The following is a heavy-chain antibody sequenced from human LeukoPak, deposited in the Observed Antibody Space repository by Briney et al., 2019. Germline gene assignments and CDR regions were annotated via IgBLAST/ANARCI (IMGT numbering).Heavy chain of an antibody. CDR3: ARALSWTTESYYYMDV. CDR1: GYTFTSYD. V-gene: IGHV1-8*01. D-gene: IGHD3/OR15-3a*01. Sequence: ASVKVSCKASGYTFTSYDINWVLQATGQGLEWMGWMNPNSGNTGYAQKFQGRVTMTKNTSITTAYMDLSSLRSEDTAVYYCARALSWTTESYYYMDVWGKGTTVTVSS. J-gene: IGHJ6*03. CDR2: MNPNSGNT.